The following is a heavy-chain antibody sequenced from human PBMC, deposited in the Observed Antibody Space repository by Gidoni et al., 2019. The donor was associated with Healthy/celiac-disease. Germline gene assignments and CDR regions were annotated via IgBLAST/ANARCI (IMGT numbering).Heavy chain of an antibody. J-gene: IGHJ4*02. D-gene: IGHD3-10*01. Sequence: SWVRQAPGKGLEWVSAISGSGGSTYYADSVQGRFTISRDNSKNTLYLQMNSLRAEDTAVYYCAKEYYYGSGSPFDYWGQGTLVTVSS. V-gene: IGHV3-23*01. CDR2: ISGSGGST. CDR3: AKEYYYGSGSPFDY.